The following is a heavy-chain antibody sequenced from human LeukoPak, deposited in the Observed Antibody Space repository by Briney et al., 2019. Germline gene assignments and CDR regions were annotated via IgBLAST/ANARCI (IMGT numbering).Heavy chain of an antibody. J-gene: IGHJ4*02. V-gene: IGHV3-30*02. D-gene: IGHD2-2*01. CDR3: AKDLGYCSSTSCFFLDY. CDR2: IRYDGSNK. CDR1: GFTFSSYG. Sequence: GGSLRLSCAASGFTFSSYGMHWVRQAPGKGLEWVAFIRYDGSNKYYADSVKGRFAISRDNSKNTLYLQMNSLRAEDTAVYYCAKDLGYCSSTSCFFLDYWGQGTLVTVSS.